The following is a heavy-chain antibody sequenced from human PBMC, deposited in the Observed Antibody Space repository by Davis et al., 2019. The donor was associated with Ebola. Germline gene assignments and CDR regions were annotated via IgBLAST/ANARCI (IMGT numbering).Heavy chain of an antibody. CDR3: ARDCSSTSCFDY. V-gene: IGHV1-69*04. CDR2: IIPILGIA. CDR1: GGTFSSYA. D-gene: IGHD2-2*01. Sequence: SVKVSCKASGGTFSSYAISWVRQAPGQGLEWMGRIIPILGIANYAQKFQGRVTITADESTSTAYMELSSLRSEDTAVYYCARDCSSTSCFDYWGQGTLVTVSS. J-gene: IGHJ4*02.